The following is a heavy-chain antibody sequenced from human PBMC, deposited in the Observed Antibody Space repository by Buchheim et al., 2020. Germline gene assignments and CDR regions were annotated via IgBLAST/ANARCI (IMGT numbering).Heavy chain of an antibody. Sequence: QVQLVESGGGVVQPGLSLRLSCVGSGFTLSSNAMYWVRQAPGKGLEWAAVISYDGNNRFYADSVRGRFTISRDNSKNTLYLAMNNLRGEDTGVYYCARSTSWTSYLGYWGKGTL. V-gene: IGHV3-30-3*01. D-gene: IGHD2/OR15-2a*01. CDR1: GFTLSSNA. J-gene: IGHJ4*02. CDR3: ARSTSWTSYLGY. CDR2: ISYDGNNR.